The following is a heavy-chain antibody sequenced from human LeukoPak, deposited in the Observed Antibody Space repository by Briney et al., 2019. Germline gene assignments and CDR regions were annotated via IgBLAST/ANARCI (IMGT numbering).Heavy chain of an antibody. J-gene: IGHJ4*02. CDR3: ARGRGSGYYFDY. Sequence: SETLSLTCAVYGGSFSGYYWSWIRQPPGKGLEWIGEINHSGSTNYNPSLKSRVTISVDTSKNQFSPKLSSVTAADTAVYYCARGRGSGYYFDYWGQGTLVTVSS. CDR2: INHSGST. D-gene: IGHD1-26*01. V-gene: IGHV4-34*01. CDR1: GGSFSGYY.